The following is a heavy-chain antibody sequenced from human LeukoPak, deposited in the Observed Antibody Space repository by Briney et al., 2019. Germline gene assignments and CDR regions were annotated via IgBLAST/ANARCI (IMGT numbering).Heavy chain of an antibody. J-gene: IGHJ4*02. CDR3: AREARGGAGSFSDY. Sequence: SETLSLTCTVSGGSINNYWWSWIRQPPGKGLEWIGYIYYSGSTNYNPSLKSRVTISVDTSKNQFSLKLSSVTAADTAVYYCAREARGGAGSFSDYWGQGTLVTVSS. D-gene: IGHD1-26*01. CDR2: IYYSGST. V-gene: IGHV4-59*01. CDR1: GGSINNYW.